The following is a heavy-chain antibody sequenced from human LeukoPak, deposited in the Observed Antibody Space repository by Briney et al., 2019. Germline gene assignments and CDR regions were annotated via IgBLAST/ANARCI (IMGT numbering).Heavy chain of an antibody. CDR1: GFTFTSHT. CDR2: IFSSSTYI. CDR3: ARASGGYYGHYYYMDV. Sequence: GGSLRLSCAASGFTFTSHTMNWVRQAPGEGLEWVSSIFSSSTYIYYADSVKGRFTISRDNAKNSLYLQMDSLRAEDTAVYYCARASGGYYGHYYYMDVWGKGPRSPSR. J-gene: IGHJ6*03. V-gene: IGHV3-21*01. D-gene: IGHD3-10*01.